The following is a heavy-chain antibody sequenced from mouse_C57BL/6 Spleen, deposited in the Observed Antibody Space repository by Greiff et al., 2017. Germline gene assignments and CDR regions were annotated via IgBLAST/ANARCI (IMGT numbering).Heavy chain of an antibody. CDR3: ATFYYDYPWFAY. CDR1: GYTFTSYW. V-gene: IGHV1-55*01. D-gene: IGHD2-4*01. CDR2: IYPGSGST. Sequence: QVQLQQPGAELVKPGASVKMSCKASGYTFTSYWITWVKQRPGQGLEWIGDIYPGSGSTNYNEKFKSKATLTVDTSSSTAYMQLSSLTSEDSAVYYCATFYYDYPWFAYWGQGTLVTVSA. J-gene: IGHJ3*01.